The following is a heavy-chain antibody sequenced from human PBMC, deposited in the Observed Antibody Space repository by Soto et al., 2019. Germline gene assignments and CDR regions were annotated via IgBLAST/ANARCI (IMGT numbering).Heavy chain of an antibody. CDR3: AILSN. CDR2: IYSDGTT. J-gene: IGHJ4*02. Sequence: EVQLVETGGGLIQPGGSLRLSCAASGFTVSSNYMNWVRQAPGKGLEWVSIIYSDGTTSYADSVKGRFTISRDNCKNTLHLQMNSLRAEDTAVYYCAILSNWGQGTLVTVSS. D-gene: IGHD6-6*01. V-gene: IGHV3-53*02. CDR1: GFTVSSNY.